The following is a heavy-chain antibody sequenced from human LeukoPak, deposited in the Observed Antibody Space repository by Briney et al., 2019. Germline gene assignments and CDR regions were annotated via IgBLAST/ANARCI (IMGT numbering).Heavy chain of an antibody. V-gene: IGHV3-23*01. Sequence: GGSLRLSCAASGFTFSSYAMSWVRQAPGKGLERVSAISGSGGSTYYADSVKGRFTISRDNSKNTLYLQTNSLRAEDTAVYYCAKDLKSTVSVSAFDIWGQGTMVTVSS. D-gene: IGHD4-17*01. CDR2: ISGSGGST. CDR3: AKDLKSTVSVSAFDI. CDR1: GFTFSSYA. J-gene: IGHJ3*02.